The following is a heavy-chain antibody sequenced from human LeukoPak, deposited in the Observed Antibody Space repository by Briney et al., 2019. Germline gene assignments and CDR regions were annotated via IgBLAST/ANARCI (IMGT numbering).Heavy chain of an antibody. V-gene: IGHV4-34*01. CDR1: GGSFRGYY. J-gene: IGHJ4*02. D-gene: IGHD2-2*01. CDR3: ASTERCSTTCPLDY. CDR2: INHSGST. Sequence: TAETLSLTCAVYGGSFRGYYWSWIRQPPGKGLEWIGEINHSGSTNYNPSLKSRVTISLDTSMKEFSLKLNSVTAADTAVYYCASTERCSTTCPLDYWGQGTLVTVSS.